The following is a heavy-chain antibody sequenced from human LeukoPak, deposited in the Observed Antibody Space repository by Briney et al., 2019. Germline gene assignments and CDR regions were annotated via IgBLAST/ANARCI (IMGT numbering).Heavy chain of an antibody. CDR3: ARDFERGYFDY. V-gene: IGHV3-64*02. Sequence: GGSLRLSCAASGFTFNIYTMHWVRQAPGKGLEYVSAITSNGGSTFYADSVKDRFTISRDNFKNTLYLQMGSLRAEDMAVYYCARDFERGYFDYWGQGTLVTVSS. J-gene: IGHJ4*02. CDR1: GFTFNIYT. CDR2: ITSNGGST.